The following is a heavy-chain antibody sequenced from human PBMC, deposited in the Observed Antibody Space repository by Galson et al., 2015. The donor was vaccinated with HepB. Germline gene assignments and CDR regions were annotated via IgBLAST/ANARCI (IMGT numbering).Heavy chain of an antibody. J-gene: IGHJ4*02. Sequence: SETLSLTCAVSGGSISSSNWWSWVRQPPGRGLEWIGEIYHSGSTNYNPSLKSRVTISVDKSKNQFSLKLSSVTAADTAVYYCARGVAWGSYRYARYFDYWGQGTLVTVSS. D-gene: IGHD3-16*02. V-gene: IGHV4-4*02. CDR3: ARGVAWGSYRYARYFDY. CDR1: GGSISSSNW. CDR2: IYHSGST.